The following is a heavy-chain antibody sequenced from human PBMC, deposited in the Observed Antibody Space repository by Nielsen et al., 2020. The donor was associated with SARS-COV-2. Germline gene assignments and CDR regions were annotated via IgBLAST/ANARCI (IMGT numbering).Heavy chain of an antibody. CDR2: IHHSGTA. J-gene: IGHJ6*03. CDR1: GVSFSSSFW. CDR3: ARRNIVVVPSPILGLGPFFSSYYVDV. V-gene: IGHV4-4*02. D-gene: IGHD2-2*02. Sequence: SETLSLTCAVSGVSFSSSFWWSWVRQPPGKGLEWIGEIHHSGTANYAPSLKSRVSMSVDKSKSQLSLRLRSVTAADTAVYYCARRNIVVVPSPILGLGPFFSSYYVDVWGKGTTVTVSS.